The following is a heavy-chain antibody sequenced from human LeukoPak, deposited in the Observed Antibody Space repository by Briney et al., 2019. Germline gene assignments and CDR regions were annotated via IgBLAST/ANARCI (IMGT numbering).Heavy chain of an antibody. Sequence: GGSLRLSCAASGFTFSSYGMPWVRQAPGKGLEWVAVISYDGNNKYYADSVKGRFTISRDNSKNTLYLQMNSLRAEDTAVYYCASRPYGIGAFDIWGQGTMVTVSS. J-gene: IGHJ3*02. V-gene: IGHV3-30*03. D-gene: IGHD2-21*01. CDR1: GFTFSSYG. CDR2: ISYDGNNK. CDR3: ASRPYGIGAFDI.